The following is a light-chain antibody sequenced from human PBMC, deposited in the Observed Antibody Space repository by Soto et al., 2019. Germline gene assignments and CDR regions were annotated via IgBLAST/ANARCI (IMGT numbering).Light chain of an antibody. J-gene: IGLJ2*01. Sequence: QTVVTQEPSFSVSPGGTVTLTCGLSSDSVSASHFPSWCQQTPGQAPRTLIYNTNTRSSGVPDRFSGSILGNRAALTITGAQADDESDYYCVLYMRSGISVFGGGTKVTVL. V-gene: IGLV8-61*01. CDR1: SDSVSASHF. CDR3: VLYMRSGISV. CDR2: NTN.